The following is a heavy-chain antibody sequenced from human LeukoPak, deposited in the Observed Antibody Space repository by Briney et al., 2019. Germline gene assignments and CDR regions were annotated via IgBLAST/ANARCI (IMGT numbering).Heavy chain of an antibody. V-gene: IGHV1-46*01. CDR1: VYTFPSYY. CDR3: AREHDFWSGYRYFDY. Sequence: ASVKVSCKASVYTFPSYYMHWVPPPPAQGLEWMGIINPSGGSTSYAQKFQGRVTMTRDTSTSTVYMALSSLRSEDTAVYYCAREHDFWSGYRYFDYWGQGTLVTVSS. J-gene: IGHJ4*02. D-gene: IGHD3-3*01. CDR2: INPSGGST.